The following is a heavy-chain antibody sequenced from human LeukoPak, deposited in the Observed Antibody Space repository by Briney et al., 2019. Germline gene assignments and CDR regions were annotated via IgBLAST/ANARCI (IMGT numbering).Heavy chain of an antibody. CDR2: INPNSGGT. Sequence: ASVKVSCKASGYTFTGYYMHWVRQAPGQGLEWMGWINPNSGGTNYAQKFQGRVTMTRDTSTSTVYMELSSLRSEDTAVYYCARDREEMATIPAPADYWGQGTLVTVSS. V-gene: IGHV1-2*02. CDR3: ARDREEMATIPAPADY. J-gene: IGHJ4*02. CDR1: GYTFTGYY. D-gene: IGHD5-24*01.